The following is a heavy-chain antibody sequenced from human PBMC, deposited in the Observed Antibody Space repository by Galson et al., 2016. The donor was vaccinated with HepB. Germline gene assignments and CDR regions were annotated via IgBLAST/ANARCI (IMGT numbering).Heavy chain of an antibody. J-gene: IGHJ2*01. CDR1: GASVISSNW. CDR2: GHHTGNT. D-gene: IGHD3-16*01. CDR3: STLDTYSYDNRDNWYFDL. V-gene: IGHV4-4*02. Sequence: SETLSLTCAVSGASVISSNWWSWIRQTPGKGLEWMGEGHHTGNTNYNPSLKSRVTMSVDKSKNQFSLTLTSVTAADTAVYYCSTLDTYSYDNRDNWYFDLWGRGTLVTVSS.